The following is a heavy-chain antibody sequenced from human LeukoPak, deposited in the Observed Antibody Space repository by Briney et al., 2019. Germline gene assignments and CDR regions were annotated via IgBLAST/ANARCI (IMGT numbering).Heavy chain of an antibody. D-gene: IGHD6-13*01. V-gene: IGHV4-59*01. Sequence: SETLSLTCTVSGGSISSYYWSWIRQPPGKGLEWIGYIYYSGSTNYNPSLKSRVAISVDTSKNQSSLKLSSVTAADTAVYYCARVLAAAGAYYFDYWGQGTLVTVSS. CDR2: IYYSGST. CDR3: ARVLAAAGAYYFDY. J-gene: IGHJ4*02. CDR1: GGSISSYY.